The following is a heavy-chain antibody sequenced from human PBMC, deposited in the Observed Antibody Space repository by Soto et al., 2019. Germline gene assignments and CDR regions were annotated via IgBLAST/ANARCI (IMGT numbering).Heavy chain of an antibody. Sequence: SVTLSLTCAVYGGSFSGYDWSWIRQPPGKGLEWIGEINYSGSTNYNPSLKSRVTISVDTSKNQFSLKLSSVTAADTAVYYCASSALTGYSSGWYAFDIWGQGTMVTVSS. J-gene: IGHJ3*02. CDR2: INYSGST. CDR3: ASSALTGYSSGWYAFDI. CDR1: GGSFSGYD. V-gene: IGHV4-34*09. D-gene: IGHD6-19*01.